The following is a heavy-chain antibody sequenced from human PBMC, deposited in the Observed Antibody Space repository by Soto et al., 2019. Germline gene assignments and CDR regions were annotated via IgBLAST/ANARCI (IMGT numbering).Heavy chain of an antibody. D-gene: IGHD6-19*01. Sequence: EVQLVESGGGLVQPGGSLRLSCAVSGFTFSDHYMDWVRQAPGKGLEWVGRTKHKAESYTTEYAASVKGRFTISREDSWNSLYLQMNGLKAEDTAVYYCARSGGPYDPIDCWGQGTLVTVSS. J-gene: IGHJ4*02. V-gene: IGHV3-72*01. CDR2: TKHKAESYTT. CDR1: GFTFSDHY. CDR3: ARSGGPYDPIDC.